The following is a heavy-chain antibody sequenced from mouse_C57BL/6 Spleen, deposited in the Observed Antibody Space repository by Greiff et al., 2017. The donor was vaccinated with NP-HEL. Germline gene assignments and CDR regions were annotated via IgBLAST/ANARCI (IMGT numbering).Heavy chain of an antibody. Sequence: VKLQQPGAELVMPGASVKLSCKASGYTFTSYWMHWVKQRPGQGLEWIGEIDPSDSYTNYNQKFKGKSTLTVDKSSSTAYMQLSSLTSEDSAVYYCARRVYDYDDGYAMDYWGQGTSVTVSS. CDR2: IDPSDSYT. D-gene: IGHD2-4*01. CDR1: GYTFTSYW. J-gene: IGHJ4*01. CDR3: ARRVYDYDDGYAMDY. V-gene: IGHV1-69*01.